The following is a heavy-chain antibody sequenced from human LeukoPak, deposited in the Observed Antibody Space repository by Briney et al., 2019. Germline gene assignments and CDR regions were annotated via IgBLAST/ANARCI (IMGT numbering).Heavy chain of an antibody. J-gene: IGHJ3*02. Sequence: GGSLRLSCAASGFTFSSYSMNWVRQAPGKGLEWVSSISSSSSYIYYADSVKGRFTISRDNAKNSLYLQMNSLRAEDTAVYYCAKDLYSGYDDAFDIWGQGTMVTVS. D-gene: IGHD5-12*01. CDR1: GFTFSSYS. CDR2: ISSSSSYI. CDR3: AKDLYSGYDDAFDI. V-gene: IGHV3-21*01.